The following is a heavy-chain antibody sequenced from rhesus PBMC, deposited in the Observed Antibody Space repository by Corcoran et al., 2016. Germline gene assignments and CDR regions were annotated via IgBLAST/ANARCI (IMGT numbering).Heavy chain of an antibody. CDR3: ASEGIAAADY. CDR2: IYGSGSST. Sequence: QLQLQESGPGLVKPSETLSVTCAASGGSISSSYWSWVRQAPGKGLEWIGYIYGSGSSTNYNPSLKSRVTLSVDTSKNQLSLKLSSVTAADTAVYYCASEGIAAADYWGQGVLVTVSS. J-gene: IGHJ4*01. CDR1: GGSISSSY. V-gene: IGHV4-169*02. D-gene: IGHD6-25*01.